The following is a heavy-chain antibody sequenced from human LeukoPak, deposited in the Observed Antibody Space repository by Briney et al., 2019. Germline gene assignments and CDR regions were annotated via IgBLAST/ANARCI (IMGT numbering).Heavy chain of an antibody. CDR1: GFTFDDYA. D-gene: IGHD2-15*01. CDR3: AKDSLRGVVAARRFDP. Sequence: GRSLRLSCAASGFTFDDYAMHWVRQAPGKGLEWVSGISWNSGSIGYADSVKGRFTISRDNAKNSLYLQMNSLRAEDTALYYCAKDSLRGVVAARRFDPWGQGTLVTVSS. J-gene: IGHJ5*02. V-gene: IGHV3-9*01. CDR2: ISWNSGSI.